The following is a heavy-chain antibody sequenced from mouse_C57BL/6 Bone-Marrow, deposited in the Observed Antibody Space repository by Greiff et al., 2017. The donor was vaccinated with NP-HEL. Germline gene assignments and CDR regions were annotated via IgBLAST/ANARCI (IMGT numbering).Heavy chain of an antibody. J-gene: IGHJ1*03. CDR2: ISNGGGST. CDR1: GFTFSDYY. V-gene: IGHV5-12*01. CDR3: ARHDYWYFDV. Sequence: EVQVVESGGGLVQPGGSLKLSCAASGFTFSDYYMYWVRQTPEKRLEWVAYISNGGGSTYYPDTVTGRFTLSRDNAKNTLYLQMSRLKSEDTAMYYCARHDYWYFDVWGTGTTVTVSS.